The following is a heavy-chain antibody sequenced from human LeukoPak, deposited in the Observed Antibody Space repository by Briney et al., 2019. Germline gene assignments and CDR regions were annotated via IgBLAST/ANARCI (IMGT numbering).Heavy chain of an antibody. CDR2: IYPGDSDT. Sequence: GESLKISCKGSGYSFTSYWIGWVRQMPGKGLEWMGIIYPGDSDTRYSPSFQGQVTISADKSISTAYLQWSSLKASDTAMYYCARQQRYYYGSGIAAFDIWGQGTMVTVSS. CDR3: ARQQRYYYGSGIAAFDI. CDR1: GYSFTSYW. D-gene: IGHD3-10*01. V-gene: IGHV5-51*01. J-gene: IGHJ3*02.